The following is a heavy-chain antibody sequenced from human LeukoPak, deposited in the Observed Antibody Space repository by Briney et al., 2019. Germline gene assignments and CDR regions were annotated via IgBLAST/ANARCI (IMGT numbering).Heavy chain of an antibody. CDR3: ASGAVCSSTSCYRSNYYGMDV. CDR2: IIPILGIA. V-gene: IGHV1-69*04. D-gene: IGHD2-2*02. Sequence: SVKVSCKASGGTFSSYAISWVRQAPGQGLEWMGRIIPILGIANYAQKFQGRVTITADKSTSTAYMELSSLRSEDAAVYYCASGAVCSSTSCYRSNYYGMDVWGQGTTVTVSS. J-gene: IGHJ6*02. CDR1: GGTFSSYA.